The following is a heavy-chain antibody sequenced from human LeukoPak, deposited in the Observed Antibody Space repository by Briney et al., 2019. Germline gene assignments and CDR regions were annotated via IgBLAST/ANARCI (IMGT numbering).Heavy chain of an antibody. CDR1: GITLSIHA. J-gene: IGHJ6*03. CDR3: AKGGAAKMRDRYNYYYFYIEV. CDR2: ICGSGVHT. D-gene: IGHD5-24*01. Sequence: PGGSLRLSCAVSGITLSIHAMSSVRDAPGRGVGWGSLICGSGVHTCDGDYVKGRFANSRNTTPNSLYLQMNHLKPEDTAVYDCAKGGAAKMRDRYNYYYFYIEVWGRGTTVTVSS. V-gene: IGHV3-23*01.